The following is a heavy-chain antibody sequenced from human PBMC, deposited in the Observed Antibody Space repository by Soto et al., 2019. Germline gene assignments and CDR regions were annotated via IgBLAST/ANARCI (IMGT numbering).Heavy chain of an antibody. D-gene: IGHD6-13*01. CDR1: GGSISSYY. Sequence: SETLSLTCTVSGGSISSYYWSWSRQPPGKGLEWIGYIYYNGSTNYNPSLKSRIPISVDTSKNQFSLKLSPVTAADTAVYYCERVNGAAGPYGMDVWGQGTTVTVSS. V-gene: IGHV4-59*01. CDR3: ERVNGAAGPYGMDV. J-gene: IGHJ6*02. CDR2: IYYNGST.